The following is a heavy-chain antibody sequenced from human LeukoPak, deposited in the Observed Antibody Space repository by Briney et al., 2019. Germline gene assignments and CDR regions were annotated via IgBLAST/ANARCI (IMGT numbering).Heavy chain of an antibody. CDR1: GYTFTSYD. D-gene: IGHD6-6*01. V-gene: IGHV1-8*03. CDR2: MNPNSGNT. J-gene: IGHJ4*02. Sequence: VKVSCKASGYTFTSYDINCVRQATGQGLEWMGWMNPNSGNTGYAQKFQGRVTITRNTSISTAYMELSSLRSEDTAVYYCARVSSMVARPYYFDYWGQGTLVTVSS. CDR3: ARVSSMVARPYYFDY.